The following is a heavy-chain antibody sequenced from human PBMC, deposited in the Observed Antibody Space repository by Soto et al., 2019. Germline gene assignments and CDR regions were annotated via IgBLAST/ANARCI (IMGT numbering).Heavy chain of an antibody. D-gene: IGHD1-26*01. V-gene: IGHV3-30-3*01. CDR1: GFTFSSYA. J-gene: IGHJ4*02. CDR2: ISYDGSNK. CDR3: ARGHPSDYFDY. Sequence: GGSLRLSCAASGFTFSSYAMHWVRQAPGKGLEWVAVISYDGSNKYYADSVKGRFTISRDNSKNTLYLQMNSLRAEDTAVYYCARGHPSDYFDYWGQGTLVTVSS.